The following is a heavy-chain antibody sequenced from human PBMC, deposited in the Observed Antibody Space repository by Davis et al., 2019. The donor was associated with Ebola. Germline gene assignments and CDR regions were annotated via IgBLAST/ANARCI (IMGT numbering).Heavy chain of an antibody. Sequence: PGGSLRLSCATSGFIFSSFWMSWVRQAPGKGLEWVANIKQDGSEKYFVDSVEGRFTISRDNAKTSLYLQMNSLRAEDTAVYYCARGRFYCSSTNCYWFDHWGQGTLVTVSS. V-gene: IGHV3-7*01. J-gene: IGHJ5*02. CDR2: IKQDGSEK. CDR1: GFIFSSFW. CDR3: ARGRFYCSSTNCYWFDH. D-gene: IGHD2-2*01.